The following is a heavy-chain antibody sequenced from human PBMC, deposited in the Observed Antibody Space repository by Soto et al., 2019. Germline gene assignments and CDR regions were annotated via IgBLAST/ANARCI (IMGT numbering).Heavy chain of an antibody. J-gene: IGHJ5*02. CDR1: GDSLINGGYY. CDR2: IYHTGVT. Sequence: PSETLSLTCTVSGDSLINGGYYWVWIRQLPGKGLEWLGYIYHTGVTYYNPSLKSRLTMSIDTSKNQFSLKLSSVTAADTAVYYCARDLTSNLNCLDPWGQGTLVTVSS. CDR3: ARDLTSNLNCLDP. V-gene: IGHV4-31*03. D-gene: IGHD3-10*01.